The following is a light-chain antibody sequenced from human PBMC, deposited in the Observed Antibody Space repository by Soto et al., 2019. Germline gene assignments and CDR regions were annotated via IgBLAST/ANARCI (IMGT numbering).Light chain of an antibody. CDR1: QSVSNDF. V-gene: IGKV3-20*01. Sequence: EIVLTQSPGILSLSPGERATLSCRASQSVSNDFLAWYQQKHGQAPRLLIYGASTRATDVPDRFSGSGSGADFTLSISRLEPEDFAVYYCQQYGSSPPRTFGQGTKVEMK. CDR2: GAS. J-gene: IGKJ1*01. CDR3: QQYGSSPPRT.